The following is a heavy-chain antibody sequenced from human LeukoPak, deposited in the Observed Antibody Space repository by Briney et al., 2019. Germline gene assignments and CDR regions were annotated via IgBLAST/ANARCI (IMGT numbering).Heavy chain of an antibody. D-gene: IGHD3-3*01. V-gene: IGHV3-23*01. Sequence: GGSLRLSCAASGFTFSSYAMSWVRQAPGKGLEWVSAISGSGGSTYYADSVKGRFTISRDNSKHTLYLQMNSLRAEDTAVYYCAKGSRFLEWLLSEPYYYYGMDVWGQGTTVTVSS. CDR1: GFTFSSYA. J-gene: IGHJ6*02. CDR3: AKGSRFLEWLLSEPYYYYGMDV. CDR2: ISGSGGST.